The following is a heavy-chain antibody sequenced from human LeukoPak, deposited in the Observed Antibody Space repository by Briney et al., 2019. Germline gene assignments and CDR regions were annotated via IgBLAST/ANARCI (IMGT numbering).Heavy chain of an antibody. CDR3: ARQGDYRREYYYYYGMDV. J-gene: IGHJ6*02. Sequence: SETLSLTCTVSGGSISSYYWSWIRQPPGKGLEWIGYIYYSGSTNYNPSLKSRVTISVDTSKNQFSLKLSSVTAADTAVYYCARQGDYRREYYYYYGMDVWGQGTTVTVSS. CDR2: IYYSGST. CDR1: GGSISSYY. V-gene: IGHV4-59*12. D-gene: IGHD4-17*01.